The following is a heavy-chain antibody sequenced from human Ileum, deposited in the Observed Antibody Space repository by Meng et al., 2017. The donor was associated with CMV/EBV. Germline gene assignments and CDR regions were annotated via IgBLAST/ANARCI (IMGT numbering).Heavy chain of an antibody. CDR1: GIPLNSYG. CDR3: ARDNDGSSHYSQFDY. Sequence: SGIPLNSYGMHWVRQVPGKGLEWVTVLWYDGSRKYFADSVQSRFSISRDDSKNTMYLQMNSLRAEDTAVYYCARDNDGSSHYSQFDYWGQGTLVTVSS. CDR2: LWYDGSRK. J-gene: IGHJ4*02. V-gene: IGHV3-33*01. D-gene: IGHD3-22*01.